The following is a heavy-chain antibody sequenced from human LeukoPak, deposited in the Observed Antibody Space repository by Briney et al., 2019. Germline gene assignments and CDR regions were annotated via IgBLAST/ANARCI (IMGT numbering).Heavy chain of an antibody. D-gene: IGHD3-3*01. CDR2: IGGSGTKT. Sequence: PGGSLRLSCAASGFTFTKYAMSWVRQAAGKGLEWVSAIGGSGTKTFYAESVKGRFTISRDNSNNILFLQMDSLRAEDTAVYYCAKEYYDFWSGYPHDYWGQGTLVTVSS. V-gene: IGHV3-23*01. J-gene: IGHJ4*02. CDR1: GFTFTKYA. CDR3: AKEYYDFWSGYPHDY.